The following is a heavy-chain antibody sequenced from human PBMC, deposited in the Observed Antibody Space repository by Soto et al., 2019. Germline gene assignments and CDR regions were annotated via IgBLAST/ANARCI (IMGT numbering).Heavy chain of an antibody. Sequence: ASVQVSCNDSGYSFSSYAMSWLGQPLGEGVVGWGWIIDYNGHKTYEPTVQGRVAMTTDISSRTTFIDLWSLRTDDTALYYCSRHPSFVEGLGAMDVWGQGTTVTVSS. J-gene: IGHJ6*02. D-gene: IGHD6-6*01. V-gene: IGHV1-18*04. CDR3: SRHPSFVEGLGAMDV. CDR2: IIDYNGHK. CDR1: GYSFSSYA.